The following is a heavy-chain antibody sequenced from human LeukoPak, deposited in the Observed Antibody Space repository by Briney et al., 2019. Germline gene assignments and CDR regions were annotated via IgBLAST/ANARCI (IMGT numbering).Heavy chain of an antibody. Sequence: ASVKVSCKASGYTFTSYDINWVRQATGQGLEWMGWMNPNSGNTGYAQKFQGRVTMTRNTSISTAYMELSSLRSEDTAVYYCARLNYDYVWGSYRRLDYWSQGTLVTVSS. CDR1: GYTFTSYD. V-gene: IGHV1-8*01. D-gene: IGHD3-16*02. CDR2: MNPNSGNT. J-gene: IGHJ4*02. CDR3: ARLNYDYVWGSYRRLDY.